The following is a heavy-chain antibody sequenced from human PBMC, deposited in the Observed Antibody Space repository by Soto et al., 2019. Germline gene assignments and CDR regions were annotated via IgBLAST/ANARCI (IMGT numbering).Heavy chain of an antibody. V-gene: IGHV3-72*01. CDR1: VFASSAHY. CDR2: TRDKAHRYTT. D-gene: IGHD3-10*01. CDR3: TRVAGSEGYSFDS. Sequence: PGWSLRLSCASSVFASSAHYMEWVRQAPGKGLEWVGRTRDKAHRYTTEYAASVKGRFTISRDDSKNSLYLQMNSLEIEDSAVYYCTRVAGSEGYSFDSWGQGTLVTVSS. J-gene: IGHJ4*02.